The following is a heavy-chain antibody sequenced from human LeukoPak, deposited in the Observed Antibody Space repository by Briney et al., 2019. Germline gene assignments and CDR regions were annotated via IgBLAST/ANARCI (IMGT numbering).Heavy chain of an antibody. Sequence: GGSLRLSCAASGLTVSKNYMSWVRQAPGKGLESVSVIYSGGSTYYADSVRGRFIISRDNSKNTLYLQMNSLRADDTAVYYCAKDRPDVYSSSWLHYLDYWGQGTLVTVSS. CDR1: GLTVSKNY. V-gene: IGHV3-53*01. D-gene: IGHD6-13*01. J-gene: IGHJ4*02. CDR2: IYSGGST. CDR3: AKDRPDVYSSSWLHYLDY.